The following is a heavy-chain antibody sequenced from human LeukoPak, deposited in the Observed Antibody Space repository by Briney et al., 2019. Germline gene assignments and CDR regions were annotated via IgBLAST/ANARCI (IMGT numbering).Heavy chain of an antibody. D-gene: IGHD6-6*01. CDR1: GFTFSSYS. J-gene: IGHJ4*02. CDR3: ARGDSSSAGGLFDY. V-gene: IGHV3-21*01. CDR2: ISSSSSYI. Sequence: PGGSLRLSCAASGFTFSSYSMNWVRQAPGKGLEWVSSISSSSSYIYYADSVKGRFTISRDNAKNSLYLQMNSLRAEDTAVYYCARGDSSSAGGLFDYWGQGTLVTVSS.